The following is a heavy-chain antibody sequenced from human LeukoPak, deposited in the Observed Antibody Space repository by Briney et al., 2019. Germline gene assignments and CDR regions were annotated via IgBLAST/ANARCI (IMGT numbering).Heavy chain of an antibody. V-gene: IGHV4-59*11. CDR3: ARVGGSNYGNWFDP. CDR1: GGSISSHY. D-gene: IGHD4-11*01. CDR2: IYYSGST. Sequence: SETLSLTCTVSGGSISSHYWSWIRQPPGKGLEWIGYIYYSGSTNYNPSLKSRVTISVDTSKNQFSLKLSSVTAADTAVYYCARVGGSNYGNWFDPWGQGTLVTVSS. J-gene: IGHJ5*02.